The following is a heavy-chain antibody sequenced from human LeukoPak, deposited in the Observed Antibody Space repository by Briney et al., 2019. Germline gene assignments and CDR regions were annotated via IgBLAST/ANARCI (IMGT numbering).Heavy chain of an antibody. Sequence: SETLSLTCTVSGGSISSYYWSWIRQPPGKGLEWIGYIYYSGSTNYNPSLKSRVTILVDTSKNQFSLKLSSVTAADTAVYYCARARHDYYGSGSYYGYYFDYWGQGTLVTVSS. CDR1: GGSISSYY. CDR2: IYYSGST. D-gene: IGHD3-10*01. J-gene: IGHJ4*02. V-gene: IGHV4-59*01. CDR3: ARARHDYYGSGSYYGYYFDY.